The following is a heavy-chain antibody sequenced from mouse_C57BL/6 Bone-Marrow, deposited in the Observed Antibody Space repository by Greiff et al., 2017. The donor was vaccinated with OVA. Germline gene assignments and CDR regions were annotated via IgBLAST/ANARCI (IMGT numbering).Heavy chain of an antibody. Sequence: QVQLKESGAELVRPGTSVKVSCKASGYAFTNYLIEWVKQRPGQGLEWIGVINPGSGGTNYNEKFKGKATLTADTSSSTAYLQLSSLTSEDSAVYYCRRTYGNYLYAMDYWGQGTSVTVSA. CDR3: RRTYGNYLYAMDY. CDR1: GYAFTNYL. CDR2: INPGSGGT. D-gene: IGHD2-1*01. V-gene: IGHV1-54*01. J-gene: IGHJ4*01.